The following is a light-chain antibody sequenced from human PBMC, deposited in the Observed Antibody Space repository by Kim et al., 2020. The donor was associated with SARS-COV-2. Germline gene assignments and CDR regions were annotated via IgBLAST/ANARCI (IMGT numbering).Light chain of an antibody. CDR2: AAS. Sequence: AIRMTQSPSSFSASTGDRVTITCRASRGISSYLAWYQQKPGKAPKLLIYAASTLQSGVPSRFSGSGSGTDFTLTISCLQSEDFATYYCQQYYSYPLTFGQGTKVDIK. CDR1: RGISSY. J-gene: IGKJ1*01. V-gene: IGKV1-8*01. CDR3: QQYYSYPLT.